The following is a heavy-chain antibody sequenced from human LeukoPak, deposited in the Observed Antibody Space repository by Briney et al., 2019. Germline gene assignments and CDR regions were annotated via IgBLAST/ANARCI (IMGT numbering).Heavy chain of an antibody. CDR2: ISISGSTI. Sequence: GGSLRLSCAASGFTFSSYWMSWVRQAPGKGLEWVSYISISGSTIYYADSVKGRFTISRDNAKNSLYLQMNSLRAEDTAVYYCARGPAASGYYDSRGRYGYFDYWGQGTLVTVSS. CDR1: GFTFSSYW. D-gene: IGHD3-22*01. V-gene: IGHV3-48*04. CDR3: ARGPAASGYYDSRGRYGYFDY. J-gene: IGHJ4*02.